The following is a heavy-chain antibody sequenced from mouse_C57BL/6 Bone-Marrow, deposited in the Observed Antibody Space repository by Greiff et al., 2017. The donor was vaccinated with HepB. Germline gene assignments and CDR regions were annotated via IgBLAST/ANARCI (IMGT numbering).Heavy chain of an antibody. CDR3: ARSQIYYYGSRFDY. Sequence: VQLVESGAELARPGASVKLSCKASGYTFTSYGISWVKQRTGQGLEWIGEIYPRSGNTYYNEKFKGKATLTADKSSSTAYMELRSLTSEDSAVYFCARSQIYYYGSRFDYWGQGTTLTVSS. J-gene: IGHJ2*01. V-gene: IGHV1-81*01. D-gene: IGHD1-1*01. CDR1: GYTFTSYG. CDR2: IYPRSGNT.